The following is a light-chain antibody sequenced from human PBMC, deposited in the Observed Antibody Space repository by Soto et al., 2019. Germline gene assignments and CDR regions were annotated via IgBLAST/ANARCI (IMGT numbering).Light chain of an antibody. Sequence: QSALTQPPSASGSPGQSVTISCTGTSSDVGGYNYVSWYQQHPGKAPKLMIYEVSKRPSGVPDRFSGSKSGNTASLTVSGLHAEDEAHYYCSSYAGSNIYVFGTGTKVTVL. CDR3: SSYAGSNIYV. CDR1: SSDVGGYNY. V-gene: IGLV2-8*01. CDR2: EVS. J-gene: IGLJ1*01.